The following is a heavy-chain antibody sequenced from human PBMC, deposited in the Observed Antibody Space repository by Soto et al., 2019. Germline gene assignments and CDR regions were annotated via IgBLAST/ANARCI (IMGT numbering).Heavy chain of an antibody. V-gene: IGHV5-10-1*01. CDR3: ASTPRYVLRFLEWLPGGYYYGMDV. D-gene: IGHD3-3*01. CDR1: GYSFTSYW. Sequence: PGESLKISGKGSGYSFTSYWISWVRQMPGKGLEWMGRIDPSDSYTNYSPSFQGHVTISADKSISTAYLQWSSLKASDTAMYYCASTPRYVLRFLEWLPGGYYYGMDVWGQGTTVTVSS. J-gene: IGHJ6*02. CDR2: IDPSDSYT.